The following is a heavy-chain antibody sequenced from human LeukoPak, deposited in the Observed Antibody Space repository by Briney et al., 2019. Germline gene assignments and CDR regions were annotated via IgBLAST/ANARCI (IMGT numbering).Heavy chain of an antibody. J-gene: IGHJ6*02. CDR3: ARAFKENYYYYGMDV. Sequence: SETLSLTCTVSGGSISSYYWSWIRQSPGKGLEYIGYIYYTGSTNYNPSLKSRVTISLDTSKNQFSLKLSSVTAADTSVYYCARAFKENYYYYGMDVWGQGTTVTVSS. CDR2: IYYTGST. V-gene: IGHV4-59*01. CDR1: GGSISSYY.